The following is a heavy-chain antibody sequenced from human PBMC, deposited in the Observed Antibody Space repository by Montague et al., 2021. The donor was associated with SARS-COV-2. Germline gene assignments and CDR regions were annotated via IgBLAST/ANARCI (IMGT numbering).Heavy chain of an antibody. V-gene: IGHV4-34*01. Sequence: SETLSLTCAVYGGSFSGYYWGWIRQPPGKGLEWIGEINHSGSTXXXPSXXXRVTISVDTSKNQFSLKLSSVTAADTAVYYCARGGYSSSWYGTHNWFDPWGQGTLVTVSS. CDR3: ARGGYSSSWYGTHNWFDP. CDR2: INHSGST. J-gene: IGHJ5*02. D-gene: IGHD6-13*01. CDR1: GGSFSGYY.